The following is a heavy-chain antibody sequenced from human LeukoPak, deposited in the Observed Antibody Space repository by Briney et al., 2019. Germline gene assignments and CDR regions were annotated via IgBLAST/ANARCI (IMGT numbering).Heavy chain of an antibody. D-gene: IGHD2-15*01. CDR1: GYSFTSYW. J-gene: IGHJ4*02. CDR2: IYPGDSDT. Sequence: GESLKISCKGSGYSFTSYWIGWVRQMPGKGLEWMGIIYPGDSDTRYSPSLQGQVTISADKSISTAYLQWSSLKASDTAMYYCARRGYCSGGSCSYYFDYWGQGTLVTVSS. V-gene: IGHV5-51*01. CDR3: ARRGYCSGGSCSYYFDY.